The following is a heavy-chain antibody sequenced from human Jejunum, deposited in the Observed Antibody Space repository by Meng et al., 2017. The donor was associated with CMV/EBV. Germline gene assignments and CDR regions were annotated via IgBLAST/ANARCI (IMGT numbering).Heavy chain of an antibody. Sequence: SGCSISSYYWSWLRQPPGKGLEWIGYIFYSRSTNYNPSLKSRVTISVDTSKNQFSLNLRSVTAADTAVYYCAGSYNWNYVSFDYWGLGTLVTVSS. CDR2: IFYSRST. CDR3: AGSYNWNYVSFDY. D-gene: IGHD1-7*01. V-gene: IGHV4-59*01. J-gene: IGHJ4*02. CDR1: GCSISSYY.